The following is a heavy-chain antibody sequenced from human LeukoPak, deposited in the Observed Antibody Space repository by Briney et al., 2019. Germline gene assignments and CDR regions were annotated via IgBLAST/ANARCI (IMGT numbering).Heavy chain of an antibody. CDR3: ARQMVAYGDYVMDY. CDR1: GDSISSSSYY. J-gene: IGHJ4*02. D-gene: IGHD4-17*01. V-gene: IGHV4-39*01. Sequence: SETLSLTCTVSGDSISSSSYYWGWIRQPPGKGLEWIGSIYYSGSTYYNPSLKSRVTISVDTSKSQFSLKVSSVTAADTAVYYCARQMVAYGDYVMDYWGQGNLVTVSS. CDR2: IYYSGST.